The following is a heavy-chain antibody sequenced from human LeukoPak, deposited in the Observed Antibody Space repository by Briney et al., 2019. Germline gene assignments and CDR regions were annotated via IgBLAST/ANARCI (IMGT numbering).Heavy chain of an antibody. J-gene: IGHJ4*02. CDR3: ARAPAHYYDSSDHYYVGESYFDY. V-gene: IGHV3-21*01. CDR1: GFTFSTYS. CDR2: ISSSSRYI. D-gene: IGHD3-22*01. Sequence: GESLRLSCSASGFTFSTYSMNWVRQAPGKGLEWVSSISSSSRYIYYADSVKGRFTISRDNAKNSLYLHMNSLRAEDTAVYYCARAPAHYYDSSDHYYVGESYFDYWGQGTLVTVSS.